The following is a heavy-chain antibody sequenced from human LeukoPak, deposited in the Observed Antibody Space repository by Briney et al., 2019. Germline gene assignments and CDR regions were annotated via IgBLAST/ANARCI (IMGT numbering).Heavy chain of an antibody. V-gene: IGHV1-46*01. J-gene: IGHJ4*02. CDR3: AREMSGLVARPVGPDY. Sequence: GASVKVSCKASGYTFTSFYMHWVRQAPGPGLEWMGIINPSGGSANYAQKFQGRVTMTRDMSTSTVYMELSSLKSEDTAVYYCAREMSGLVARPVGPDYWGQGTLVTVSS. CDR2: INPSGGSA. CDR1: GYTFTSFY. D-gene: IGHD6-6*01.